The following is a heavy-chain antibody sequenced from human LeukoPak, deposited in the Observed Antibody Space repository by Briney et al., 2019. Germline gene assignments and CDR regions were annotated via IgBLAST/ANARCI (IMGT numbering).Heavy chain of an antibody. J-gene: IGHJ3*02. CDR2: ISSNGGST. CDR3: AKSFEYSSSGGAFDI. CDR1: GFTFSSYA. V-gene: IGHV3-64*01. D-gene: IGHD6-6*01. Sequence: SGGSLRLSCAASGFTFSSYAMHWVRQAPGKGLEYVSAISSNGGSTYYANSVKGRFTISRDNSKNTLYLQMGSLRAEDMAVYYCAKSFEYSSSGGAFDIWGQGTMVTVSS.